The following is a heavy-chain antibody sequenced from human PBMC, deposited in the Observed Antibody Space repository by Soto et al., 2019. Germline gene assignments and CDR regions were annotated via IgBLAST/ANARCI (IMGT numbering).Heavy chain of an antibody. D-gene: IGHD3-22*01. Sequence: SEPLALSSTVSGGSISSYYWSWIRQRPGKGLKWIGYIYYSGSTNYNPSLKSRVTISVDTSKNQFSLKLSSVTAADTAVYYCARGYYDSSGYYYYYHGMDVWGQGPTVTVSS. CDR1: GGSISSYY. CDR3: ARGYYDSSGYYYYYHGMDV. CDR2: IYYSGST. V-gene: IGHV4-59*01. J-gene: IGHJ6*02.